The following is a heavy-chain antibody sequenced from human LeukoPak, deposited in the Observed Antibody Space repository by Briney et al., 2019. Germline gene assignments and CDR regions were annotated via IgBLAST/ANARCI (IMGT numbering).Heavy chain of an antibody. CDR2: ISGSGGST. J-gene: IGHJ4*02. CDR1: GFTFSSYA. V-gene: IGHV3-23*01. CDR3: AKDVCRGAVAGSFLDY. Sequence: GGSLRLSCAASGFTFSSYAMSWVRQAPGKGLEWVSAISGSGGSTYYADSVKGRFTISRDNSKNTLYLQMNSLRAEDTAVYYCAKDVCRGAVAGSFLDYWGQGALVTVSS. D-gene: IGHD6-19*01.